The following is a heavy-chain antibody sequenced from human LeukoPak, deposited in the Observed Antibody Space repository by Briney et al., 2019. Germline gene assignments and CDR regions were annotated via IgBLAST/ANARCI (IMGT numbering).Heavy chain of an antibody. CDR3: ARAHYSPHGYSSGWYYFDY. CDR2: IYYSGST. CDR1: GGSISSYY. V-gene: IGHV4-59*01. J-gene: IGHJ4*02. D-gene: IGHD6-19*01. Sequence: SETLSLTCTVSGGSISSYYWSWIRQPPGKGLEWIGYIYYSGSTNYNPSLKSRVTISVDTSKNQFSLKLSSVTAADTAVYYCARAHYSPHGYSSGWYYFDYWGQGTLVTVSS.